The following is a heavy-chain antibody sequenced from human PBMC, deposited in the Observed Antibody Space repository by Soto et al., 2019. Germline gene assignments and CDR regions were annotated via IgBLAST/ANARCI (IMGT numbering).Heavy chain of an antibody. D-gene: IGHD1-26*01. CDR2: ISAYNGNT. V-gene: IGHV1-18*04. Sequence: ASVKVSCKASGYTFTSYGISWVRQAPGQGLEWMGWISAYNGNTNYAQKLQGRVTMTTDTSASTAYMELRSLRSDDTAVYYCATHREVGATTSLDYWGQGTLVTVSS. J-gene: IGHJ4*02. CDR3: ATHREVGATTSLDY. CDR1: GYTFTSYG.